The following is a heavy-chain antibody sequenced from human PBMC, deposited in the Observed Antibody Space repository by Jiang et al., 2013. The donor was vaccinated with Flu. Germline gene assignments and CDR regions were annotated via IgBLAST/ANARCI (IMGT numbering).Heavy chain of an antibody. V-gene: IGHV5-51*01. Sequence: GAEVKKPGESLKISCKGSGYSFTNYWIGWVRQMPGKGLEWMGIIYPGDSDVRYSPSFQGQVTISADTSSTTAYLQWSSLKASDTAMYYCARQRDYGLYFDLWGRGTLVTVSS. D-gene: IGHD4-17*01. CDR2: IYPGDSDV. J-gene: IGHJ2*01. CDR3: ARQRDYGLYFDL. CDR1: GYSFTNYW.